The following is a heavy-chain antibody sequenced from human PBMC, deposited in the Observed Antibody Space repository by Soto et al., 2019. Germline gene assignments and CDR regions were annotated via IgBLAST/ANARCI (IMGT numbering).Heavy chain of an antibody. V-gene: IGHV4-39*01. Sequence: HLQLQESGPGLVKSSETLSLTCAVSGGSITSSGFWWSWIRQPPRKGLEWIATIYDTGNTFYNPSLRSRVTISADTSKNQFALNLNSVTAADTAVYYCAKRAYGDPFDPWGQGTLVTVSS. CDR2: IYDTGNT. CDR3: AKRAYGDPFDP. D-gene: IGHD4-17*01. CDR1: GGSITSSGFW. J-gene: IGHJ5*02.